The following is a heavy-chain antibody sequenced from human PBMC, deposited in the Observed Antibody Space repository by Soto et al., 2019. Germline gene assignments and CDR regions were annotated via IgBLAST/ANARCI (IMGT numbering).Heavy chain of an antibody. Sequence: QVQLVESGGGVVKPGRFLRLSCVASGFTLSHYDMNWVRQAPGKGLEWVAVVSYDGSNKYYGDSVRGRFTISRDNSKNTLYLQMNSLRAEDTAVYYCAKGELINPQLFEFWGQGALVTVSS. J-gene: IGHJ4*02. CDR2: VSYDGSNK. D-gene: IGHD1-26*01. V-gene: IGHV3-30*18. CDR3: AKGELINPQLFEF. CDR1: GFTLSHYD.